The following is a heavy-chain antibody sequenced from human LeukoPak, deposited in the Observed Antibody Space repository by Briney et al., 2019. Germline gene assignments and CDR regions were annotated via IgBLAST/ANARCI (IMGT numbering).Heavy chain of an antibody. D-gene: IGHD4-17*01. J-gene: IGHJ6*02. V-gene: IGHV3-30-3*01. CDR2: ISYDGSNK. CDR1: GFTFSSYA. Sequence: GGSLRLSCAASGFTFSSYAMHWVRQAPGKGLEWVAVISYDGSNKYYADSVKGRFTISRDNSKNTLYLQMNSLRAEDTAVYYCARDSAVGAEDYAVLRSYYYYYYGMDVWGQGTTVTVSS. CDR3: ARDSAVGAEDYAVLRSYYYYYYGMDV.